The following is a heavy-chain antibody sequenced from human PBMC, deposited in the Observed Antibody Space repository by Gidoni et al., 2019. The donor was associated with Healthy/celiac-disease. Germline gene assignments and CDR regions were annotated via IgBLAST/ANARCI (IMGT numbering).Heavy chain of an antibody. CDR3: ARRTIVVVVALLGWFDP. CDR2: IYYSGST. D-gene: IGHD2-15*01. J-gene: IGHJ5*02. Sequence: QLQLQESGPGLAKPSETLSLTCTVSGGSISRRSYYWGWIRQPPGKGLEWTGSIYYSGSTYYNPSLKSRVTISVDTAKNQFSLKLSSVTAEDTAVYYCARRTIVVVVALLGWFDPWGQGTLVTVSS. CDR1: GGSISRRSYY. V-gene: IGHV4-39*01.